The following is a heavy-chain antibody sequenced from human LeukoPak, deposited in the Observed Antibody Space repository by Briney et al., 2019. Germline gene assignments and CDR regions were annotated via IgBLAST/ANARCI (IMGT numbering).Heavy chain of an antibody. CDR3: ATDQRGAGLGFVYGSGSYNGLDV. CDR1: GYTLTGSS. D-gene: IGHD3-10*01. CDR2: FDPEDGET. V-gene: IGHV1-24*01. Sequence: ASVKVSCKVSGYTLTGSSMHWVRQAPGKGLEWMGGFDPEDGETIYAQKFQGRVTMTEDTSTDTGYMELSSLRSEDTAVYYCATDQRGAGLGFVYGSGSYNGLDVWGQGTTVTVSS. J-gene: IGHJ6*02.